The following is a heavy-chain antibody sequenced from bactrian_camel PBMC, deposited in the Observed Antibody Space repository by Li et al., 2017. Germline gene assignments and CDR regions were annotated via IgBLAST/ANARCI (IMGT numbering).Heavy chain of an antibody. CDR1: GDIQSSCG. CDR3: AVLTVHSDYDLASCESTVGY. D-gene: IGHD4*01. J-gene: IGHJ6*01. CDR2: IAFDGTT. Sequence: HVQLVESGGGSVQAGGSLKLSCVAFGDIQSSCGMAWFRRPPGKERELVSTIAFDGTTSYSGSVKGRFTVSLNNAKNTLYLQMNDLKLEDTAVYYCAVLTVHSDYDLASCESTVGYWGQGTQVTVS. V-gene: IGHV3S53*01.